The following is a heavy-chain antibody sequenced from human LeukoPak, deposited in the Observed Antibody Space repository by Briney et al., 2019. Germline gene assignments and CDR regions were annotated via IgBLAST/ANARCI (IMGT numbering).Heavy chain of an antibody. V-gene: IGHV4-31*03. Sequence: PSQTLSLTCTVSGGSISSGGYYWSWIRQHPGKGLEWIGYIYYSGSTYYNPSLKSRVTISVDTSKNQFSLKLSSVTAADTAVYYCARGEMAVLLWFGELRGDHWFDPWGQGTLVTVSS. CDR1: GGSISSGGYY. CDR3: ARGEMAVLLWFGELRGDHWFDP. J-gene: IGHJ5*02. CDR2: IYYSGST. D-gene: IGHD3-10*01.